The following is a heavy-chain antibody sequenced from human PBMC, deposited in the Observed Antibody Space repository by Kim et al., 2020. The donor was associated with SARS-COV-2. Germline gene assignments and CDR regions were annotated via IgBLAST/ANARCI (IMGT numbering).Heavy chain of an antibody. CDR3: ARASSDSSGYYYTVYNYYDMDV. Sequence: GGSLRLSCAASGFTFSSYWMHWVRQAPGKGLVWVSRINSDGSSTSYADSVKGRCTISRDNAKNTLYLQMSSLRAEDTAVYYCARASSDSSGYYYTVYNYYDMDVWGKGTTVTVSS. CDR2: INSDGSST. CDR1: GFTFSSYW. V-gene: IGHV3-74*01. D-gene: IGHD3-22*01. J-gene: IGHJ6*03.